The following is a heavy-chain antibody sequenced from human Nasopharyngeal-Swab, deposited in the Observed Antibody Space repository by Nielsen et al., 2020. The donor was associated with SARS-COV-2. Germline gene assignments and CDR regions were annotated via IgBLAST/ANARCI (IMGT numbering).Heavy chain of an antibody. CDR2: IYWDDDK. Sequence: SGPTLVKPTQTLTLTCTFSGFSLSTSGVGVGWIRQPPGKALEWLALIYWDDDKRYSPSLKSRLTITEDTSKNQVVLTMTNMDPVDTATYYCAHVPNGGTVGDWFDPWGQGTLVTVSS. V-gene: IGHV2-5*02. D-gene: IGHD7-27*01. CDR1: GFSLSTSGVG. J-gene: IGHJ5*02. CDR3: AHVPNGGTVGDWFDP.